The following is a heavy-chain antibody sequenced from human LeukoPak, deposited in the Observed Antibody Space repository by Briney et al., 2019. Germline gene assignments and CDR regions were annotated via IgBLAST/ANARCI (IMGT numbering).Heavy chain of an antibody. CDR1: GFTFSSYA. CDR2: ISGSGGST. Sequence: GGSLRLSCAASGFTFSSYAMSWVRQAPGKGLEWVSAISGSGGSTYYADSVKGRFTISRDNSKNTLYLQMNSLRAEDTAVYYCAKSSPSIAAAGTHHFDYWGRGTLVTVSS. D-gene: IGHD6-13*01. V-gene: IGHV3-23*01. CDR3: AKSSPSIAAAGTHHFDY. J-gene: IGHJ4*02.